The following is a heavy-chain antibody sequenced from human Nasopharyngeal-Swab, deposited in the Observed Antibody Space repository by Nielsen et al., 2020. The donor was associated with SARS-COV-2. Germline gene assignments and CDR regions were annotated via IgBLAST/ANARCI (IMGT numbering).Heavy chain of an antibody. Sequence: GESLKISCAASGFTFNIYALHWVRQAPGKGLEWVAVISYDGSNKYYADSVKGRFAISRDNSKNTMYLQMNSLRVEDTAVYYCAGAPILEWLSLDFWGPGTQVTVSP. D-gene: IGHD3-3*01. CDR2: ISYDGSNK. CDR3: AGAPILEWLSLDF. CDR1: GFTFNIYA. J-gene: IGHJ4*02. V-gene: IGHV3-30*09.